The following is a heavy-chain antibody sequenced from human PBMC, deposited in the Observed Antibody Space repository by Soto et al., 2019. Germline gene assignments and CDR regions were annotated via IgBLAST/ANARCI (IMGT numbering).Heavy chain of an antibody. J-gene: IGHJ4*02. D-gene: IGHD2-2*01. CDR2: INHSGST. Sequence: ETLSLTCAVYGGSFSGYYWSWIRQPPGKGLEWIGEINHSGSTNYNPSLKSRVTISVDTSKNQFSLKLSSVTAADTAVYYCARGGYCSSTSCYEGYYFDYWGQGTLVTVSS. CDR1: GGSFSGYY. V-gene: IGHV4-34*01. CDR3: ARGGYCSSTSCYEGYYFDY.